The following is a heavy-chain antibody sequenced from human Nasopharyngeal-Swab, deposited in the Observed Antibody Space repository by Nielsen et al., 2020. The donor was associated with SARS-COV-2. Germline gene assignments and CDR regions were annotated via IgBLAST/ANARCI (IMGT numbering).Heavy chain of an antibody. CDR1: GFTFDDYA. CDR2: ISWNSGSI. D-gene: IGHD6-13*01. J-gene: IGHJ4*02. CDR3: AKGRSYSEEGYFDY. Sequence: GGSLRLSCAASGFTFDDYAMHWVRQAPGKGLEWVSGISWNSGSIGYADSVKGRFTISRDNAKNSLYLQMNSLRAEDTALYYCAKGRSYSEEGYFDYWGQGTRVTVSS. V-gene: IGHV3-9*01.